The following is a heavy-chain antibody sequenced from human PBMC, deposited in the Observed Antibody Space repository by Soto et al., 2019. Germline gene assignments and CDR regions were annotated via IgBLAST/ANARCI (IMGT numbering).Heavy chain of an antibody. V-gene: IGHV1-46*01. CDR2: INPSGGST. D-gene: IGHD6-19*01. Sequence: ASVKVSCKASGYTFTSYDIHWVRQAPGQGLEWMGIINPSGGSTSYAQKFQGRVTMTRDTSTSTVYMELSSLRSEDTAVYYCARGSVAGRRFDYWGQGTLVTVSS. CDR1: GYTFTSYD. CDR3: ARGSVAGRRFDY. J-gene: IGHJ4*02.